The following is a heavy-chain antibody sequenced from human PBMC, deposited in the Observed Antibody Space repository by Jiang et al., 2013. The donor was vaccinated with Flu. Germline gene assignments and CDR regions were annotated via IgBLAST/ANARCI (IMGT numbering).Heavy chain of an antibody. V-gene: IGHV4-61*02. CDR2: LCQWEH. D-gene: IGHD2-21*01. Sequence: KPSQTLSLTCTVSGGSISSGSNYWSWIRQPAEGTGMDWAYLCQWEHQLQPSLKSRVTLSVDTSENQFSLKVTSVTAADTAVYYCAREGDSPKWFDTWGQGTLVTVTS. CDR3: AREGDSPKWFDT. J-gene: IGHJ5*02. CDR1: GGSISSGSNY.